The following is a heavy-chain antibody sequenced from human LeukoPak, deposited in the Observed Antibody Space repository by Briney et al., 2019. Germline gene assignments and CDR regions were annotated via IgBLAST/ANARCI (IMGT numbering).Heavy chain of an antibody. CDR1: GFTFGDYA. V-gene: IGHV3-49*04. Sequence: GGSLRLSCTVSGFTFGDYAMSWVRQAPGKGLEWVGFIRSKAYGGTTEYAASVKGRFTISRDDSKSIAYLQMNSLKTEDTAVYYCTMIVVVITPIDYWGQETLVTVSS. D-gene: IGHD3-22*01. CDR3: TMIVVVITPIDY. J-gene: IGHJ4*02. CDR2: IRSKAYGGTT.